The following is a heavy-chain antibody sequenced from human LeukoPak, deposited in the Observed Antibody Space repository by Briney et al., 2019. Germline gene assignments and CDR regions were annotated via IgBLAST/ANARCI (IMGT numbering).Heavy chain of an antibody. J-gene: IGHJ4*02. CDR3: GGGFYGDYRFDY. V-gene: IGHV4-59*10. Sequence: PSETLSLTCAVYGGSFSGYYWSLIRQPAGKGLEWIGRIYTSGSTNCNPSLKSRVTMSVDTSKNQFSLKLSSVTAADTAVYYCGGGFYGDYRFDYWGQGTLVTVSS. CDR1: GGSFSGYY. D-gene: IGHD4-17*01. CDR2: IYTSGST.